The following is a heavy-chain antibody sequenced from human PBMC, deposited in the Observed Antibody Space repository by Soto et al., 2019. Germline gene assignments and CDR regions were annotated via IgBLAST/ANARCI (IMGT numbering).Heavy chain of an antibody. V-gene: IGHV1-18*04. J-gene: IGHJ5*02. CDR3: ARKSLSNFNWFDP. D-gene: IGHD4-4*01. CDR1: GYTFTNYG. Sequence: QLQLVQSGTELKKPGASVKVSCKASGYTFTNYGITWVRQAPGQGLEWMGWINADYGNTNYEQKFQGRVTMTTDTSTNTAYMELRSLRSDDTAVYYCARKSLSNFNWFDPGGQGTLVTVSS. CDR2: INADYGNT.